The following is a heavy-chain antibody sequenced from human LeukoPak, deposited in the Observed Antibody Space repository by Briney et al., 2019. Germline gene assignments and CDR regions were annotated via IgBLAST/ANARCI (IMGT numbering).Heavy chain of an antibody. CDR1: GFTFSSYW. CDR3: ARDDSYSSSWYTPDAFDI. Sequence: PGGSLRLSCAASGFTFSSYWMSWVRQAPGKGLEWVANIKQDGSEKYYVDSVKGRFTISRDNAKNSLYLQMNSLRAEDTAVYYCARDDSYSSSWYTPDAFDIWGQGTMVTVSS. V-gene: IGHV3-7*01. J-gene: IGHJ3*02. CDR2: IKQDGSEK. D-gene: IGHD6-13*01.